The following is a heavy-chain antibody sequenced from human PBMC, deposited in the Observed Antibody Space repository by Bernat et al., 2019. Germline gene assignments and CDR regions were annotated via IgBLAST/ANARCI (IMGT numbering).Heavy chain of an antibody. J-gene: IGHJ4*02. CDR3: ARRVGNSDYFDY. Sequence: QVQLQESGPGLVKPSETLSLTCTVSGGSISSYYWSWIRQPPGKGLEWIAYIYYSGSTNYNPSLTSRVTISIDTSKNQFSLRLTSVTAADTAVYYCARRVGNSDYFDYWGQGTLVTVSS. CDR1: GGSISSYY. CDR2: IYYSGST. D-gene: IGHD4-23*01. V-gene: IGHV4-59*12.